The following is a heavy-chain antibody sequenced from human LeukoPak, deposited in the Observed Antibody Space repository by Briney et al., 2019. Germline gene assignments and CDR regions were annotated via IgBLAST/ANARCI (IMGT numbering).Heavy chain of an antibody. V-gene: IGHV3-30*18. CDR2: ISYDGSNK. J-gene: IGHJ6*02. CDR1: GFTFSSYG. Sequence: GRSLRLSCAASGFTFSSYGMHWVRQAPGKGLEWVAVISYDGSNKYYADSVKGRFTISRDNSKNTLHLQMNSLRAEDTAVYYCAKEGPALGYSSSWYEGYYGMDVWGQGTTVTVSS. CDR3: AKEGPALGYSSSWYEGYYGMDV. D-gene: IGHD6-13*01.